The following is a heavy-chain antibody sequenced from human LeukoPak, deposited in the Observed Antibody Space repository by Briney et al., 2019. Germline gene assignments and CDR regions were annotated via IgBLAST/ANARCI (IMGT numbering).Heavy chain of an antibody. V-gene: IGHV3-30*18. D-gene: IGHD1-26*01. J-gene: IGHJ4*02. Sequence: GGSLRLSCAASGFTFSSYGMHWVRQAPGKGLEWVAVISYDGSNKYYADSVKGRFTISRDNSKNTLYLQMNSLRAEDTAVYYCAKAIDEWELGPRYWGQGTLVTVSS. CDR2: ISYDGSNK. CDR1: GFTFSSYG. CDR3: AKAIDEWELGPRY.